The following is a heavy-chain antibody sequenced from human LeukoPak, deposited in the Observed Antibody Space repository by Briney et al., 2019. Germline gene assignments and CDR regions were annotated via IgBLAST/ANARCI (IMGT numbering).Heavy chain of an antibody. D-gene: IGHD3-22*01. CDR2: INHSGST. J-gene: IGHJ5*02. Sequence: SETLSLTCAVYGGSFSGYYWSWIRQPPGKGLEWIGEINHSGSTNYNPSLKSRVTISVDTSKNQFSLKLSSVTAADTAVYYCARPYYDSSGYYYAGNLFDPWGQGTLVTVSS. CDR3: ARPYYDSSGYYYAGNLFDP. V-gene: IGHV4-34*01. CDR1: GGSFSGYY.